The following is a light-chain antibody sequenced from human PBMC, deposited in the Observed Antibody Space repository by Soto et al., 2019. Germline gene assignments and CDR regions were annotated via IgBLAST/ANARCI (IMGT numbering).Light chain of an antibody. Sequence: QSALTQPRSVSGSPGQSVTISCTGTSSDVGGYNFVSWYQHHPGKVPKLMIYDVSNRPSGVPDRFSGSKSGNTASLTISGLQAEDEADYYCCSYAGSYTWVFGTGTKVTVL. V-gene: IGLV2-11*01. CDR1: SSDVGGYNF. CDR2: DVS. CDR3: CSYAGSYTWV. J-gene: IGLJ1*01.